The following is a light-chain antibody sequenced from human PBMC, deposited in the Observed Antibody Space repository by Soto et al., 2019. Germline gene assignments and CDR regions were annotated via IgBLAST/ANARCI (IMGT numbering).Light chain of an antibody. CDR3: QQYGSSPGST. CDR1: QSVSSSY. CDR2: GAS. J-gene: IGKJ4*01. Sequence: EIVLTQSPGTLSLSPGERATLSCRASQSVSSSYLAWYQQKPGQAPRLLIYGASSRATGIPDRFSGSGSGKDFTLTISRLEPEDFAVYYCQQYGSSPGSTFGGGTKVEIK. V-gene: IGKV3-20*01.